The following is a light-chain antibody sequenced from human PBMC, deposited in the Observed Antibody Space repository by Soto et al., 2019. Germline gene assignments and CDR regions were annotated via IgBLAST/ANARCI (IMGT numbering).Light chain of an antibody. CDR2: DIS. J-gene: IGKJ1*01. CDR3: QQRNWPWT. Sequence: EIVLTQSPATLSLSPGERATLPCRASQSVGTYLAWYQQKPGQAPRLLIYDISNRATGIPARFSGSGSGTDFTLTISSLEPEDFAVYYCQQRNWPWTFGQGAKVEIK. V-gene: IGKV3-11*01. CDR1: QSVGTY.